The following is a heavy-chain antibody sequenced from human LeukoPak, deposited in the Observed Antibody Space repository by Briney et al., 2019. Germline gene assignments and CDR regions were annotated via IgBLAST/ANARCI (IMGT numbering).Heavy chain of an antibody. V-gene: IGHV3-20*04. CDR1: GFTFDDYG. D-gene: IGHD6-13*01. CDR2: INWNGGST. Sequence: GGSLRLSCAASGFTFDDYGMSWVRQAPGKGLEWVSGINWNGGSTGYADSVKGRFTISRDNAKNSLYLQMNSLRAEDTALYYCARSGSSSWYPRTSDYWGQGTLVTVSS. J-gene: IGHJ4*02. CDR3: ARSGSSSWYPRTSDY.